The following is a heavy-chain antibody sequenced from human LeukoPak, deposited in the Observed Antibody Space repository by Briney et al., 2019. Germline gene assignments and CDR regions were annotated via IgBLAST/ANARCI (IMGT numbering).Heavy chain of an antibody. CDR2: ISGSGGST. Sequence: GGSLRLSCAASGFTFSSYAMSWVRQAPGKGLEWVSAISGSGGSTYYADSVKGRFTISRDNAKNSLYLQMNSLRAEDTAMYYCARLSNDYGSGSYYDYWGQGTLVTVSS. CDR1: GFTFSSYA. V-gene: IGHV3-23*01. D-gene: IGHD3-10*01. CDR3: ARLSNDYGSGSYYDY. J-gene: IGHJ4*02.